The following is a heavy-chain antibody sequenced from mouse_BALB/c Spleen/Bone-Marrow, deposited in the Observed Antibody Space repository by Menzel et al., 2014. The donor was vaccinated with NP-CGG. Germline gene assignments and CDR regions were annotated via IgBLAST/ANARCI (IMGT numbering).Heavy chain of an antibody. D-gene: IGHD1-1*01. J-gene: IGHJ1*01. Sequence: EVQLQQSGPELVKPGASVKMSCKASGYTFTSYVMHWVKQKPGQGLEWIGYTNPYNDGTKYNEKFKGKATLTSDKSSSTAYMELSSLTSEDSAVYYCARRDYYGSSFYWYFDVWGAGTTVTVSS. CDR3: ARRDYYGSSFYWYFDV. CDR2: TNPYNDGT. V-gene: IGHV1-14*01. CDR1: GYTFTSYV.